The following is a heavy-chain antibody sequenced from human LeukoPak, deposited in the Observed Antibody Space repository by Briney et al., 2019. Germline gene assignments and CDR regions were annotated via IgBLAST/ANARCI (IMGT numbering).Heavy chain of an antibody. CDR2: IRYDGSNK. CDR1: GFTFSSYG. CDR3: GKDFETLNPIME. J-gene: IGHJ4*02. Sequence: GSLRLSCAASGFTFSSYGMHWVRQAPGKGLEWVAFIRYDGSNKYYADSVKSRFTISRDNSKNILYLQMNSLRAEDTAVYYCGKDFETLNPIMEWGQGTLVTVSS. V-gene: IGHV3-30*02. D-gene: IGHD3-16*01.